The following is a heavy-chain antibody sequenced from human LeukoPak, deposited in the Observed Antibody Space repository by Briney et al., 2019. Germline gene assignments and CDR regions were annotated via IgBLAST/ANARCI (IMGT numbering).Heavy chain of an antibody. CDR1: GFTFSDHY. D-gene: IGHD1-26*01. Sequence: PGGSLRLSCAASGFTFSDHYMDWVRQAPGKGLEWVGRTRNKANSYTTEYAASVKGRFTISINYSKNSLYLQMNSLKTEDTAVYYCARASMRGSLYYFDYSGQGTLVTVSS. J-gene: IGHJ4*02. CDR2: TRNKANSYTT. CDR3: ARASMRGSLYYFDY. V-gene: IGHV3-72*01.